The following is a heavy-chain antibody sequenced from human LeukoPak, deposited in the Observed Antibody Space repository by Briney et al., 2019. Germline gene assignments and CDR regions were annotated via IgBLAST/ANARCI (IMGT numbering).Heavy chain of an antibody. Sequence: GESLRLFCAASGFTVRSYGMHWVRQAPGKGLEWVAFIRYDGSDKYYGDSVKGRFTISRDNSKNTLYLQMNSLRAEDTAVYYCAKGPHYYGSGSFVDYWGQGTLVTVSS. J-gene: IGHJ4*02. CDR2: IRYDGSDK. V-gene: IGHV3-30*02. D-gene: IGHD3-10*01. CDR1: GFTVRSYG. CDR3: AKGPHYYGSGSFVDY.